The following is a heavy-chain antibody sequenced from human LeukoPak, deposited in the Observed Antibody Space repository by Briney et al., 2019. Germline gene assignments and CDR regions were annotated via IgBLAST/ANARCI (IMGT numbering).Heavy chain of an antibody. J-gene: IGHJ4*02. CDR1: GYSISSGYY. D-gene: IGHD3-3*01. V-gene: IGHV4-38-2*01. CDR2: IYHSGST. Sequence: SETLSLTCAVSGYSISSGYYWGWIRQPPGKGLEWIGSIYHSGSTYYNPSLKSRVTISVDTSKTQFSLKLSSVTAADTAVYYCARQGFWSGYYWSYWGQGTLVTASS. CDR3: ARQGFWSGYYWSY.